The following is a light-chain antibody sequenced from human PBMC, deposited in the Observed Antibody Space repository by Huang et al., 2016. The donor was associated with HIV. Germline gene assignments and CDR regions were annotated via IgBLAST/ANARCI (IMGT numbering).Light chain of an antibody. J-gene: IGKJ4*01. CDR1: QDISNY. CDR3: QHFDNLALT. Sequence: DIQMTQSPSSLSASVGDRVTITCQAIQDISNYLNWYQQKPGKAPKLLIYDASNLETGVPSRFSGSGSGTDFTFTISSLQPEDIATYYCQHFDNLALTFGGGTKVQIK. V-gene: IGKV1-33*01. CDR2: DAS.